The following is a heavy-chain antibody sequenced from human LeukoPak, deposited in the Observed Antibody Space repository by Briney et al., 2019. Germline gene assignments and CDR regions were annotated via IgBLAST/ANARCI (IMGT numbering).Heavy chain of an antibody. CDR3: AKAPLLLWFGELLGDY. J-gene: IGHJ4*02. CDR2: ISSSSSYI. D-gene: IGHD3-10*01. Sequence: GGSLRLSCAASGFTFSSYSMNWVRQAPGKGLEWVSSISSSSSYIYYADSVKGRFTISRDNSKNTLYLQMNSLRAEDTAVYYCAKAPLLLWFGELLGDYWGQGTLVTVSS. V-gene: IGHV3-21*04. CDR1: GFTFSSYS.